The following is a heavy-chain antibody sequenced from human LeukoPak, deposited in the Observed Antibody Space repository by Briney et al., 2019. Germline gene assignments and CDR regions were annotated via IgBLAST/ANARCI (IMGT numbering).Heavy chain of an antibody. J-gene: IGHJ4*02. CDR1: GGSISSGGYY. V-gene: IGHV4-31*03. D-gene: IGHD6-19*01. CDR3: ARGGIAVAEDYFDY. CDR2: IYYSGST. Sequence: PSKTLSLTCTVSGGSISSGGYYWSWIRQHPGKGLEWIGYIYYSGSTYYNPSLKSRVTISVDTSKNQSSLKLSSVTAADTAVYYCARGGIAVAEDYFDYWGQGTLVTVSS.